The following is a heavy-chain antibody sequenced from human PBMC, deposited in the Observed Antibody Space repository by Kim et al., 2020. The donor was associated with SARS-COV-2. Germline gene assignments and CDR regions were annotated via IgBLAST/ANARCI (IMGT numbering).Heavy chain of an antibody. CDR2: IWYDGTNK. V-gene: IGHV3-33*06. D-gene: IGHD3-16*01. CDR3: AKDSNDDYVWVSFDY. Sequence: GGSLRLSCAASGFRFSSYGMHWVRQAPGKGLEWVSIIWYDGTNKYYADSVKGRFTISRDNSKNTVYLQMNSLRDEDTAVYYCAKDSNDDYVWVSFDYWG. J-gene: IGHJ4*01. CDR1: GFRFSSYG.